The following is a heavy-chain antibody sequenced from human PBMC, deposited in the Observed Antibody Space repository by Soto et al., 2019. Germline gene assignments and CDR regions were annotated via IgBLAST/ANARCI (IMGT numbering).Heavy chain of an antibody. D-gene: IGHD6-19*01. Sequence: GGSLRLSCAASGFTFSSYSMNWVRQAPGKGLEWVSYISSSSSTIYYADSVKGRFTISRDNAKNSLYLQMNSLRAEDTAVYYCARDVRSGWLNYFDYWGQGTLVTVSS. CDR1: GFTFSSYS. CDR3: ARDVRSGWLNYFDY. CDR2: ISSSSSTI. V-gene: IGHV3-48*01. J-gene: IGHJ4*02.